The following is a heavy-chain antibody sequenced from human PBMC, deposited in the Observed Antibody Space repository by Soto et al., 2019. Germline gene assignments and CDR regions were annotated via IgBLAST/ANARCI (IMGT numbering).Heavy chain of an antibody. CDR2: ISRSGDYT. J-gene: IGHJ1*01. Sequence: GGSLRLSCAASGFTFSSYAMSWVRQAPGKGLEWVSTISRSGDYTYNADSVKGRFTISRDNSKNTLYLQMNSLRAEDTAVYYCATYYYDSRGYYFEYFHHWGQGTLVTSPQ. V-gene: IGHV3-23*01. CDR3: ATYYYDSRGYYFEYFHH. D-gene: IGHD3-22*01. CDR1: GFTFSSYA.